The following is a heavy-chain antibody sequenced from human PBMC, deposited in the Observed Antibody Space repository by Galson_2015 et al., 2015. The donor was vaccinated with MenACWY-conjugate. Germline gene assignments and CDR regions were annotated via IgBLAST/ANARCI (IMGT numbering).Heavy chain of an antibody. V-gene: IGHV4-59*08. CDR2: MYYSGNA. CDR1: GGSINSYY. D-gene: IGHD3-16*01. Sequence: SEPLSLTCTVSGGSINSYYWSWIRQPPGKGLEWIGYMYYSGNANYNPSLKSRVTMSADKSNNQFSLRLISVTAADTAVYYCARLPTGGSSFGYFDYWGQGILVAVSS. CDR3: ARLPTGGSSFGYFDY. J-gene: IGHJ4*02.